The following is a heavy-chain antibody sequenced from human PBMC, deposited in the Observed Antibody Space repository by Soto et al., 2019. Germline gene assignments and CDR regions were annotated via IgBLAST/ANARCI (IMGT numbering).Heavy chain of an antibody. V-gene: IGHV2-5*02. J-gene: IGHJ2*01. CDR2: LYWDDDK. CDR3: AHRRGYGDFDP. Sequence: QITLEESGPTLVKPTQTLTLTCTFSGFSLSTTGMGVGWIRQPPGKALEWLALLYWDDDKHYSPSLQSRLTITKHTAKNQVVLTLTNMDPVDTATYYWAHRRGYGDFDPWGRGTPVTVSS. D-gene: IGHD4-17*01. CDR1: GFSLSTTGMG.